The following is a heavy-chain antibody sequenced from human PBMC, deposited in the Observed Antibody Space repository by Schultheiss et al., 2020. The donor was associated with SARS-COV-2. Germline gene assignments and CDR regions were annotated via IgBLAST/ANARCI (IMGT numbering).Heavy chain of an antibody. Sequence: SQTLSLTCAVYGGSFSGYYWSWIRQPPGKGLEWIGEINHSGSTNYNPSLKSRVTISVDKSKNQFSLKLSSVTAADTAVYYCARVPIVANHFDYWGQGTLVTVSS. CDR3: ARVPIVANHFDY. V-gene: IGHV4-34*01. CDR1: GGSFSGYY. J-gene: IGHJ4*02. D-gene: IGHD5-12*01. CDR2: INHSGST.